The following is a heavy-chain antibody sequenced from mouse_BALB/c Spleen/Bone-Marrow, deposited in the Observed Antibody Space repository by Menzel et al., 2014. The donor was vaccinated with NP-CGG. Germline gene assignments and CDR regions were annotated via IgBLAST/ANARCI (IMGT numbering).Heavy chain of an antibody. Sequence: EVQLQQSGAELVKPGASVKLSRTASGFNIKDTYMHWVKQRPEQGLEWIGRIDPANGNTKYDPKFQGKATITADTSSNTAYLQLSSLTSEDTAVYYCARWGITTGFAYWGQGTLVTVSA. CDR3: ARWGITTGFAY. V-gene: IGHV14-3*02. J-gene: IGHJ3*01. CDR2: IDPANGNT. CDR1: GFNIKDTY. D-gene: IGHD2-4*01.